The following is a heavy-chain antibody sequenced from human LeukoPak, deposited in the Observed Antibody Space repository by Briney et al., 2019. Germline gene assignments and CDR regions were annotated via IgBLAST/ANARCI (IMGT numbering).Heavy chain of an antibody. CDR1: GGSISSGSYY. D-gene: IGHD1-26*01. CDR2: IYTSGST. J-gene: IGHJ4*02. V-gene: IGHV4-61*02. Sequence: QVQLQESGPGLVKPSQTLSLTCTVSGGSISSGSYYWSWFRQPAGKGLEWIGRIYTSGSTNYNPSLKSRVTISVDTSKNQFSLKLSSVTAADTAVYYCAREATIVGATIIWGQGTLVTVSS. CDR3: AREATIVGATII.